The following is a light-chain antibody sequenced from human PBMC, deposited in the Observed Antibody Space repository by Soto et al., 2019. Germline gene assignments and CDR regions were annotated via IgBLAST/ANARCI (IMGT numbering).Light chain of an antibody. J-gene: IGKJ5*01. Sequence: EIVMTQSPATVSVSPGERAILSFRPSHSISIFFAWYQQKPGPAPRLLIYAASNRATGVPARFSGSWSGTEFTLTISSLQSEDFAVYYCQQYNNWITFGQGTRLEI. CDR2: AAS. CDR1: HSISIF. CDR3: QQYNNWIT. V-gene: IGKV3-15*01.